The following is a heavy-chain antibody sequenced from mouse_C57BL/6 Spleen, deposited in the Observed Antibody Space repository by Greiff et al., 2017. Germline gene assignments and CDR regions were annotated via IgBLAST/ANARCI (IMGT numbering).Heavy chain of an antibody. J-gene: IGHJ1*03. D-gene: IGHD2-2*01. V-gene: IGHV6-6*01. CDR2: IRNKANNHAT. Sequence: EVQLVESGGGLVQPGGSMKLSCAASGFTFSDSWMDWVRQSPEKGLEWVAEIRNKANNHATYYAESVKGRFTISRDDSKSSVYLQMNSLRAEDTGIYYGTTMVTTSWYFDVWGTGTTVTVSS. CDR1: GFTFSDSW. CDR3: TTMVTTSWYFDV.